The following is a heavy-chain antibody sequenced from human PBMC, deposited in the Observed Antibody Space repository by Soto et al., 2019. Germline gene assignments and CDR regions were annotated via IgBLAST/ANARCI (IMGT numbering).Heavy chain of an antibody. J-gene: IGHJ6*02. Sequence: SHTLSLTCAISGDSVSSNSAAWNWIRQSPSRGLEWLGRTYYRSKWYNDYAVSVKSRITINPDTSKNQFSLQLSSVTPEDTAVYYCAKSPRYQRKTLYYYYYGMDVWGQGTTVTVSS. CDR2: TYYRSKWYN. V-gene: IGHV6-1*01. CDR3: AKSPRYQRKTLYYYYYGMDV. CDR1: GDSVSSNSAA. D-gene: IGHD2-2*01.